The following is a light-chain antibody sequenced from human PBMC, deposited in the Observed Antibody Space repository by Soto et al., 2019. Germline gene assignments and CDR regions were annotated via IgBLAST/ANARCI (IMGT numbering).Light chain of an antibody. J-gene: IGKJ1*01. CDR3: HHYNNWPPWT. CDR1: QSVSVN. Sequence: EIVMTQSPATLSASPGERVTLSCRASQSVSVNLAWYQQNPGQAPRILIYGASTRSTGIPARFSGSGSGTEFTLPISSLQSADFAVYYCHHYNNWPPWTFGQGTKVEIK. V-gene: IGKV3-15*01. CDR2: GAS.